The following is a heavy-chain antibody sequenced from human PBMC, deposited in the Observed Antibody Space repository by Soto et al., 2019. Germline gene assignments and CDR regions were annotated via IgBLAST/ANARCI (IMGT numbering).Heavy chain of an antibody. J-gene: IGHJ4*02. D-gene: IGHD3-10*01. CDR1: GFTFSNAW. Sequence: GGSLRLSCAASGFTFSNAWMNWVRQAPGKGLEWVGRIRSKTDGGTADYAAPVKGRFTISRDDSKNTLYLQMNSLKTEDTAVYYCATGGYVPGSGSIGYWGQGTLVTVSS. CDR2: IRSKTDGGTA. CDR3: ATGGYVPGSGSIGY. V-gene: IGHV3-15*07.